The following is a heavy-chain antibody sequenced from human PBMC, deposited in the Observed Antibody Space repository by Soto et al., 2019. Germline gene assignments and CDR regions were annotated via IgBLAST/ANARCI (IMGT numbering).Heavy chain of an antibody. CDR2: IYSGGYT. J-gene: IGHJ4*02. CDR1: GFTVSNNY. CDR3: APAPGGGGY. D-gene: IGHD3-10*01. Sequence: EVQLVESGGGLIQPGGSLRLSCAVSGFTVSNNYMSWVRQAPGKGLEGVSVIYSGGYTAYGDSVKGRFTISRDNSKNPPTLQMKARRGADPPLFSWAPAPGGGGYWGQGTLVTVSS. V-gene: IGHV3-53*01.